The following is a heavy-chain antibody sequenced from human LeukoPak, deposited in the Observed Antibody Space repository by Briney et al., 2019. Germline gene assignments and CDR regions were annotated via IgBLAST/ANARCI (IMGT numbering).Heavy chain of an antibody. CDR1: GFTFSSNY. CDR3: ARDGRSDAFDI. Sequence: PGGSLRLSCAASGFTFSSNYMSWVRQAPGKGLEWVSVIYSGGSTYYADSVKGRFTISRDNSKNTLYLQMNSLRAEDTAVYYCARDGRSDAFDIWGQGTMVTVSS. J-gene: IGHJ3*02. D-gene: IGHD1-1*01. CDR2: IYSGGST. V-gene: IGHV3-66*01.